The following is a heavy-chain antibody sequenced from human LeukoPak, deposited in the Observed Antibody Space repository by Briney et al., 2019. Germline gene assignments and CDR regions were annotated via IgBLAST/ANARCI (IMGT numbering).Heavy chain of an antibody. Sequence: GGSLRLSCAASGFTFSSYSMNWVRQAPGKGLEWVSSISSSSSYIYYADSVKGRFTISRDNAKNSLYLQMNSLRAEDTAVYYCARGWLDPYYFDYWGQGTLVTVSS. CDR3: ARGWLDPYYFDY. D-gene: IGHD6-19*01. CDR1: GFTFSSYS. J-gene: IGHJ4*02. V-gene: IGHV3-21*01. CDR2: ISSSSSYI.